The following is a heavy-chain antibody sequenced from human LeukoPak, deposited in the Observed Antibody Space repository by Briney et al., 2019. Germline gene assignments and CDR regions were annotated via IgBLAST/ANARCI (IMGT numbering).Heavy chain of an antibody. V-gene: IGHV3-21*01. D-gene: IGHD2-2*01. CDR3: ARGGPAAMGVDY. CDR2: ISSSSSYI. Sequence: GGSLRLSCAVSGFTFSSYSMNWVRQAPGKGLEWVSSISSSSSYIYYADSVKGRFTISRDNAKNSLYLQMNSLRAEDTAVYYCARGGPAAMGVDYWGQGTLVTVSS. CDR1: GFTFSSYS. J-gene: IGHJ4*02.